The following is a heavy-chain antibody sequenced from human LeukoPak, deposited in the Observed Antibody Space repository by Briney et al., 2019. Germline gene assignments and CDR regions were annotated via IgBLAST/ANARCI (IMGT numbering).Heavy chain of an antibody. D-gene: IGHD3-16*01. V-gene: IGHV1-2*04. J-gene: IGHJ3*02. CDR1: GYTFTGYY. CDR2: INPNSGGT. CDR3: ARALYDYVWGSHDAFDI. Sequence: ASVKVSCKASGYTFTGYYMHWVRQAPGQGLEWMGWINPNSGGTNYAQKFQGWVTMTRDTSISTAYMELSRLRSDDTAVYYCARALYDYVWGSHDAFDIWGQGTMVTVSS.